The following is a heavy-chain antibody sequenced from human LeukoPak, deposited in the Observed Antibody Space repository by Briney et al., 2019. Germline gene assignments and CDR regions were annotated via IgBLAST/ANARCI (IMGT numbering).Heavy chain of an antibody. CDR1: GYTFTSYG. V-gene: IGHV1-18*01. CDR3: ARGDGYNPSLDY. D-gene: IGHD5-24*01. J-gene: IGHJ4*02. Sequence: ASVKVSCKASGYTFTSYGISWVRQAPGQGLEWMGWISAYNGNTNYAQKLQGRVTMTRDTSTSTVYMELSSLRSEDTAVYYCARGDGYNPSLDYWGQGTLVTVSS. CDR2: ISAYNGNT.